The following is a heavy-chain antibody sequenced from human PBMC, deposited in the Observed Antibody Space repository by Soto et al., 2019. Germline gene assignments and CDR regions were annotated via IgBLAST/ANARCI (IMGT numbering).Heavy chain of an antibody. Sequence: PGESLKISCRGSGYSFTSYWISWVRQMPGKGLEWMGRIDPSDSYTNYSPSFQGHVTISADKSISTAYLQWSSLKASDTAMYYCARLHVIAARGSYYFDYWGQGTLVTVSS. V-gene: IGHV5-10-1*01. J-gene: IGHJ4*02. CDR2: IDPSDSYT. D-gene: IGHD6-6*01. CDR3: ARLHVIAARGSYYFDY. CDR1: GYSFTSYW.